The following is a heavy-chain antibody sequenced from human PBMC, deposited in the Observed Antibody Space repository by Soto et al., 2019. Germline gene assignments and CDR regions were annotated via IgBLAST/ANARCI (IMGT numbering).Heavy chain of an antibody. J-gene: IGHJ4*02. Sequence: GGSLRLSCAASGFTFSTTGMHWVRQAPGKGLEWVAVIWYDGSNKFYEDSVKGRFTISRDNSKNTLYLEMSSLRAEDTALYYCARDDTPYSSGSIDYWGQGTLVTVSS. CDR3: ARDDTPYSSGSIDY. D-gene: IGHD6-19*01. CDR2: IWYDGSNK. CDR1: GFTFSTTG. V-gene: IGHV3-33*01.